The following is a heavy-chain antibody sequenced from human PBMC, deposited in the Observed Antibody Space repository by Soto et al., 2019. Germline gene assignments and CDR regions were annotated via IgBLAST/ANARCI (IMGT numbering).Heavy chain of an antibody. D-gene: IGHD3-9*01. J-gene: IGHJ6*02. CDR3: ARGPPIYDILTGYSAPHYYGMDV. V-gene: IGHV1-69*13. CDR2: IIPIFGTA. Sequence: GASVKVSCKASGGTFSIYAISWVRQAPGQGLEWMGGIIPIFGTANYAQKFQGRVTITADESTSTAYMELSSLRSEDTAVYYCARGPPIYDILTGYSAPHYYGMDVWGQGTTVTVSS. CDR1: GGTFSIYA.